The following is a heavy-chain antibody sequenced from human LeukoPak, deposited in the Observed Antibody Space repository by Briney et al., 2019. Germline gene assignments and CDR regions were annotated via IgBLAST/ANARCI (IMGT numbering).Heavy chain of an antibody. CDR2: INPSGGST. V-gene: IGHV1-46*01. Sequence: ASVKVSFKSSGYTFTSYYVYWVRQAPGQGLEWMGIINPSGGSTSYAQKFQGRVTMTRDTSTSTVYMELSSLRSEDTAVYYCARDSGMVRGTVDYWGQGTLVTVSS. CDR3: ARDSGMVRGTVDY. J-gene: IGHJ4*02. CDR1: GYTFTSYY. D-gene: IGHD3-10*01.